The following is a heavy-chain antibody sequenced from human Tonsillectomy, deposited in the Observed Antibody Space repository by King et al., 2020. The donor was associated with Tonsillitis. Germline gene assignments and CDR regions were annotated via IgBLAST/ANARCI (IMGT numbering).Heavy chain of an antibody. V-gene: IGHV3-30*18. Sequence: VQLVESGGGVVQSGRSLRLSCAASGFTFGGFGMHWVRQAPGKGLEWVAVISHDGQNTNYADSVKGRSTISRDNSKNMLYLLMNSLRLEDSAMYYCAKNEDDYSTVYWGQGTQVTVSS. CDR2: ISHDGQNT. D-gene: IGHD6-13*01. CDR1: GFTFGGFG. CDR3: AKNEDDYSTVY. J-gene: IGHJ4*02.